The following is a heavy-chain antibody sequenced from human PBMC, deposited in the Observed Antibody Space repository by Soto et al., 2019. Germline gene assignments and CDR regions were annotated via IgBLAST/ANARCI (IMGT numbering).Heavy chain of an antibody. CDR2: ISFDGSNK. CDR1: GFTFRSYG. D-gene: IGHD3-16*01. CDR3: AKNVVPISPDLYFDY. Sequence: GGSLRLSCVASGFTFRSYGMHWVRQASGKGLEWVAVISFDGSNKYYADSVKGRFTISRDNSKNTLYLQMDSLRAEDTAVYYCAKNVVPISPDLYFDYWGQGNLVTVSS. J-gene: IGHJ4*02. V-gene: IGHV3-30*18.